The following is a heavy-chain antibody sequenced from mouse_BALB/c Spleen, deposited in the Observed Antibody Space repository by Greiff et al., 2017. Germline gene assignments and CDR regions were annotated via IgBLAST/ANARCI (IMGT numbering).Heavy chain of an antibody. D-gene: IGHD4-1*01. J-gene: IGHJ2*01. Sequence: VKLQESGPGLVAPSQSLSITCTVSGFSLTSYGVHWVRQPPGKGLEWLGVIWAGGSTDYNSALKSRLSISKDNSKSQVFLKMNSLQTDDTAMYYCARNSNLYYFDYWGQGTTLTVSS. CDR1: GFSLTSYG. CDR3: ARNSNLYYFDY. V-gene: IGHV2-9*02. CDR2: IWAGGST.